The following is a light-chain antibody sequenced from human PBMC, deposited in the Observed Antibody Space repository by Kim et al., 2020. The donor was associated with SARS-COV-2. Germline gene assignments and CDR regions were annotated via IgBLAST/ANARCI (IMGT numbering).Light chain of an antibody. Sequence: DPVMSQSPDSLPVSLGERATIKCQSSRSILHGPNNKNYVAWYQHKRGQPPRPIIYWASIRLSGVPDRFTGSGSGTNFTLTINRMQAEDVAVYYCQQYFNIPYTFGQGTKLEI. CDR2: WAS. V-gene: IGKV4-1*01. CDR1: RSILHGPNNKNY. CDR3: QQYFNIPYT. J-gene: IGKJ2*01.